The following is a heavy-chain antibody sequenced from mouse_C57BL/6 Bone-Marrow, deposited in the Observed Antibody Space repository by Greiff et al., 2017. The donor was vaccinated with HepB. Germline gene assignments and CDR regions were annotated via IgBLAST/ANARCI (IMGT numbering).Heavy chain of an antibody. D-gene: IGHD1-1*01. Sequence: EVHLVESGPELVKPGASVKISCKASGYSFTDYNMNWVKQSNGKSLEWIGVINPNYGTTSYNQKFKGKATLTVDQSSSTAYMQLNSLTSEDSAVYYCARHHYYGSSLRYWGQGTTLTVSS. V-gene: IGHV1-39*01. CDR3: ARHHYYGSSLRY. CDR1: GYSFTDYN. CDR2: INPNYGTT. J-gene: IGHJ2*01.